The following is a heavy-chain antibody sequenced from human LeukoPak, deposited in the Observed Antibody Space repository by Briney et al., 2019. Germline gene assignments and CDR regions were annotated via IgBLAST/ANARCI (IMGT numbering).Heavy chain of an antibody. V-gene: IGHV4-61*01. D-gene: IGHD3-22*01. Sequence: PSETLSLTCTVSGGSISSSSYYWSWIRQPPGKGLEWLGYIYYIGSTNYNPSLKSRVTISVDTSKNQFSLKLSSVTAADTAVYYCARLGGYSYYYDSSGYRLGELDYWGQGTLVTVSS. CDR3: ARLGGYSYYYDSSGYRLGELDY. CDR1: GGSISSSSYY. J-gene: IGHJ4*02. CDR2: IYYIGST.